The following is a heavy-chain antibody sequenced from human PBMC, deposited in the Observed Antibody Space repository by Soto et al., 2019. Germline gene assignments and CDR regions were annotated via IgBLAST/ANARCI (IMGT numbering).Heavy chain of an antibody. J-gene: IGHJ4*02. CDR3: ARGRADYFDY. Sequence: GSVTDSLQDSGYHFTTYGINRVRQATGQGLEWMGWMNPNSGNTGYAQKFQGRVTMTRNTSISTAYMELSSLRSEDTAVYYCARGRADYFDYWGQGTLVTVSS. CDR1: GYHFTTYG. V-gene: IGHV1-8*01. CDR2: MNPNSGNT.